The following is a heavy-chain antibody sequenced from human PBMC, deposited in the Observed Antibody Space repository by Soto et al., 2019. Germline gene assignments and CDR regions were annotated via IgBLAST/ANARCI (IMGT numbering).Heavy chain of an antibody. D-gene: IGHD3-3*01. CDR3: AKDYDSLYYYYGMDV. CDR1: GFTFSSYA. V-gene: IGHV3-23*01. Sequence: GGSLRLSCAASGFTFSSYAMSWVRQAPGKGLEWVSAIGGSGGSTYYADSVKGRFTISRDNSKNTLYLQMNSLRAEDTAVYYCAKDYDSLYYYYGMDVWGQGTTVTVSS. CDR2: IGGSGGST. J-gene: IGHJ6*02.